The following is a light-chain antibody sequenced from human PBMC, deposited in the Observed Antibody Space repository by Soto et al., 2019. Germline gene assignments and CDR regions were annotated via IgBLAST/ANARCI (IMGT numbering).Light chain of an antibody. J-gene: IGKJ5*01. CDR2: DAS. CDR1: LNVNSY. CDR3: QQYGSSPRVT. V-gene: IGKV3-11*01. Sequence: VLTQSPATLSLSPGERATLSCRASLNVNSYLAWYQQKPGQAPRLLIYDASNRAAGIPARFSGSGSGTDFTLTISSLEPEDFATYYCQQYGSSPRVTFGQGTRLENK.